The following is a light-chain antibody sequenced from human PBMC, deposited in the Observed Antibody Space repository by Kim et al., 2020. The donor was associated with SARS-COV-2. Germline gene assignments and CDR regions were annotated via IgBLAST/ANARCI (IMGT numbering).Light chain of an antibody. J-gene: IGKJ2*01. CDR1: QSIGTW. CDR3: QQYKSNSPYT. Sequence: ASVGDSVTITCRASQSIGTWLVWYQQKPGKAPKLLIYKASNLESGVPSRFSGSGAETVFTLTISSLQPEDFATYYCQQYKSNSPYTFGQGTKLEI. CDR2: KAS. V-gene: IGKV1-5*03.